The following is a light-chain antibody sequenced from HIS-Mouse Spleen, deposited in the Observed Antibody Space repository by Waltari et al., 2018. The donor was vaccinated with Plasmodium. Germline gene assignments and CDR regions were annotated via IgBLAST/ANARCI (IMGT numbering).Light chain of an antibody. Sequence: EIVMTQSPATLSVSPGERATLSCRASQSVSSNLAWYQQKPGQAPRLLIYGASTRATGIPARLSGSGYGTEFTLTISSLQSEDFAVYYCQQYNNWSFTFGPGTKVDIK. CDR1: QSVSSN. CDR2: GAS. J-gene: IGKJ3*01. V-gene: IGKV3-15*01. CDR3: QQYNNWSFT.